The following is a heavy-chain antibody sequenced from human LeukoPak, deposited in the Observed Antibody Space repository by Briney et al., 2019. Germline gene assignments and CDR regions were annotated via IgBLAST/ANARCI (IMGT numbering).Heavy chain of an antibody. CDR1: GFTVSSSY. V-gene: IGHV3-66*01. D-gene: IGHD3-22*01. J-gene: IGHJ4*02. CDR3: ARNYYDSSAYYYFDY. Sequence: PSGGSLRLSCAASGFTVSSSYMNWVRQAPGKGLEWVSLIYSGGGTYYADSVKGRFTISRDNSKNTLYLQMNSLRAEDTAVYYCARNYYDSSAYYYFDYWGQGTLVTVSS. CDR2: IYSGGGT.